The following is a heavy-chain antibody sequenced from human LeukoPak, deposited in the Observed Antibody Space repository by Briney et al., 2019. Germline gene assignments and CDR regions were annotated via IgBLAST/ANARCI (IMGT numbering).Heavy chain of an antibody. CDR1: GFTFSSYS. CDR3: ARVTSGITGGTYYYYYMDV. D-gene: IGHD6-13*01. V-gene: IGHV3-21*01. CDR2: ISSSKTYI. Sequence: GGSLRLSCAASGFTFSSYSMSWVRQAPGKGLEWVSSISSSKTYIYYADSVKGRFTISRDNVKNSLYLQMNSLRAEDTAVYYCARVTSGITGGTYYYYYMDVRGKGTTVTVSS. J-gene: IGHJ6*03.